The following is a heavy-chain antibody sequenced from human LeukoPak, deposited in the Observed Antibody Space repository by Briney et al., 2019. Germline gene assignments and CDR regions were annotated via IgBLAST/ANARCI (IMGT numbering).Heavy chain of an antibody. CDR2: FDPEDGET. CDR1: GYTLTELS. D-gene: IGHD5-12*01. J-gene: IGHJ4*02. CDR3: ARLRYSGYGRPGEFDY. V-gene: IGHV1-24*01. Sequence: ASVKVSCKVSGYTLTELSMHWVRQAPGKGLEWMGGFDPEDGETIYAQKFQGRVTMTEDTSTDTAYMELSSLRSEDTAVYYCARLRYSGYGRPGEFDYWGQGTLVTVSS.